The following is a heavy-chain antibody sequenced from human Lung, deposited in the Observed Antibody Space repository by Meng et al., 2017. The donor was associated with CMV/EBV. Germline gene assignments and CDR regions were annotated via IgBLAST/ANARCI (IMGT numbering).Heavy chain of an antibody. CDR2: IKQDGSEK. Sequence: ESXKISXAASGFTFSSYWMSWVRQAPGKGLEWVANIKQDGSEKYYVDSVKGRFTISRDNAKNSLYLQMNSPRAEDTAVYYCARDQRPEYYDFWSGYLGKGGYYGREVWGQESXVNGYS. CDR1: GFTFSSYW. D-gene: IGHD3-3*01. CDR3: ARDQRPEYYDFWSGYLGKGGYYGREV. V-gene: IGHV3-7*01. J-gene: IGHJ6*01.